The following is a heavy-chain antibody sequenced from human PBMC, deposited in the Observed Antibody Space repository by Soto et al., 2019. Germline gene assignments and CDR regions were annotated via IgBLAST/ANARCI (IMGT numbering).Heavy chain of an antibody. Sequence: QVQLVESGGGVVQPGRSLRLSCAASGFSFSSYGMNWVRQAPGKGLEWVALIWYDGNNKYYADSVKGRFTISRDNSKNTLYLQMDSLRAEDTAVYYCATVINEDGDYWGHGTLVTVSS. CDR3: ATVINEDGDY. D-gene: IGHD3-10*01. J-gene: IGHJ4*01. V-gene: IGHV3-33*01. CDR1: GFSFSSYG. CDR2: IWYDGNNK.